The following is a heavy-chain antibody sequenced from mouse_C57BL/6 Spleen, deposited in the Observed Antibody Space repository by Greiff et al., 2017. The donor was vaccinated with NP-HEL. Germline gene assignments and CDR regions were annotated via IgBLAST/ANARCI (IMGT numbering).Heavy chain of an antibody. V-gene: IGHV1-15*01. D-gene: IGHD1-1*01. J-gene: IGHJ1*03. CDR2: IDPETGGT. Sequence: VQGVESGAELVRPGASVTLSCKASGYTFTDYEMHWVKQTPVHGLEWIGAIDPETGGTAYNQKFKGKAILTADKSSSTAYMELRSLTSEDSAVYYCTRSADYYGSSHWYFDVWGTGTTVTVSS. CDR1: GYTFTDYE. CDR3: TRSADYYGSSHWYFDV.